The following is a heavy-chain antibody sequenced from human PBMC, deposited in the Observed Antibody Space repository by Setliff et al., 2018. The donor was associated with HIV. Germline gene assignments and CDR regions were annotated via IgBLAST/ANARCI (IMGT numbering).Heavy chain of an antibody. CDR2: MSYDGRMK. V-gene: IGHV3-30*03. CDR1: GFTFSNHG. CDR3: ATLSSNWHLDY. J-gene: IGHJ4*02. Sequence: GGSLRLSCAASGFTFSNHGMHWVRQAPGKGLEWVAVMSYDGRMKDYADSVKGRFTVSRDNSKNTLSLQMDSLRAEDTAVYYCATLSSNWHLDYWGQGTLVTVSS. D-gene: IGHD6-13*01.